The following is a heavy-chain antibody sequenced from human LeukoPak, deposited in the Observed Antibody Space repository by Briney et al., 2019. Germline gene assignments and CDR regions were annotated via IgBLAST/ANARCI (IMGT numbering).Heavy chain of an antibody. D-gene: IGHD2-15*01. J-gene: IGHJ4*02. Sequence: SETLSLTCTVSGGSISSYYWSWIREPAGKGLEWIGRIYTSGSTNYNPSLKSRVTMSVDTSKNQFSLRLSSVTAADTAVYYCAREGLCSGGSCYRPFFDYWGQGTLVTVSS. CDR2: IYTSGST. CDR3: AREGLCSGGSCYRPFFDY. V-gene: IGHV4-4*07. CDR1: GGSISSYY.